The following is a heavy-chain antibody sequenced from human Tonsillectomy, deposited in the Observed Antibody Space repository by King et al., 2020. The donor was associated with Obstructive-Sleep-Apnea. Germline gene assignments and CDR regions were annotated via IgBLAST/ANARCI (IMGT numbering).Heavy chain of an antibody. Sequence: VQLVESGGGLVQPGRSLRLSCAASGFIFDEYAMHWVRQAPGKGLEWVSGISWNSGSIGYADSVRGRFTISRDNAKNSLYLQMNSLGPEDTALYYCAKDPSDYYYGMDVWGQGTTVTVSS. D-gene: IGHD3-10*01. J-gene: IGHJ6*02. CDR2: ISWNSGSI. CDR1: GFIFDEYA. V-gene: IGHV3-9*01. CDR3: AKDPSDYYYGMDV.